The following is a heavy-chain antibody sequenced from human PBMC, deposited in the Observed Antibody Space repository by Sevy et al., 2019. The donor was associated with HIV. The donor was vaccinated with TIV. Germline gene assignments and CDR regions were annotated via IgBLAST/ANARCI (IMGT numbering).Heavy chain of an antibody. Sequence: ASVKVSCKASGYTFTGYYMHWVRQAPGQGLEWMGWINPNSGGTNYAQKFQGRVTMTRDTSISTAYMELSRLRSDDTAVYYCARAVEDCSGGSCYGFDNWGQGTLVTVSS. CDR1: GYTFTGYY. D-gene: IGHD2-15*01. CDR2: INPNSGGT. J-gene: IGHJ4*02. CDR3: ARAVEDCSGGSCYGFDN. V-gene: IGHV1-2*02.